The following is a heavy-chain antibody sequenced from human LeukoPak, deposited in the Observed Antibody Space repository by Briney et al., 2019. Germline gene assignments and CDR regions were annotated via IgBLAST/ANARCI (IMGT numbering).Heavy chain of an antibody. CDR3: ATKAREAPE. CDR2: IFPSGGEI. J-gene: IGHJ4*01. CDR1: GFSFSTFA. D-gene: IGHD1/OR15-1a*01. V-gene: IGHV3-23*01. Sequence: GGSLRLSCAASGFSFSTFAMIWVRRPPGKGLEWVSSIFPSGGEIHYADSVRGRFTISRDNSKSTLYLQMNSLGVEDTAIYYCATKAREAPEWGQGTLVTVSS.